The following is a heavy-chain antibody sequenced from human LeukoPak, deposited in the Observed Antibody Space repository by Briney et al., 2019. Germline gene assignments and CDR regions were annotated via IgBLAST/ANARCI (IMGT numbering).Heavy chain of an antibody. V-gene: IGHV4-34*01. CDR3: ARVPGYWFDP. CDR2: INRRGST. CDR1: GGSFSGYY. J-gene: IGHJ5*02. Sequence: PSETLSLTCAVYGGSFSGYYWTWIRQPPGKGLEWIGEINRRGSTNYNSSLKSRLTISGDTSKNQFSLKLSSVTAADTAVYYCARVPGYWFDPWGQGTLVTVSS.